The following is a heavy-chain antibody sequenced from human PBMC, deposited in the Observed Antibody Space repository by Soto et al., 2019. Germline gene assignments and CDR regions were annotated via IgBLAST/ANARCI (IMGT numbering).Heavy chain of an antibody. V-gene: IGHV1-2*04. Sequence: QVQLVQSGAEVKKPGASVKVSCKASGYTFTGYYMHWVRQAPGQELEWMGWINPNSGGTNYAQKLQGWVTMTGATSISPAYMELSRQRSDDTAVYYCATDGPGRDYGSGSYYPWYGYYYGMDLWGQRTTDTVSS. D-gene: IGHD3-10*01. CDR2: INPNSGGT. CDR3: ATDGPGRDYGSGSYYPWYGYYYGMDL. CDR1: GYTFTGYY. J-gene: IGHJ6*02.